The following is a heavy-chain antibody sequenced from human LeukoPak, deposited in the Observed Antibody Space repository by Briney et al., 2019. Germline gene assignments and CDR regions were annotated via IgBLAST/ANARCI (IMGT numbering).Heavy chain of an antibody. CDR3: ARGFNWGYAEFDS. CDR1: GFTFSSYW. V-gene: IGHV3-7*01. CDR2: IKQDGSEK. Sequence: PGGSLRLSCAASGFTFSSYWMSWVRQAPGKGLEWVANIKQDGSEKYYVDSVKGRFTISRDNAKNSLYLQMNSLRADDTAVYYCARGFNWGYAEFDSWGQGTLVTVSS. J-gene: IGHJ4*02. D-gene: IGHD7-27*01.